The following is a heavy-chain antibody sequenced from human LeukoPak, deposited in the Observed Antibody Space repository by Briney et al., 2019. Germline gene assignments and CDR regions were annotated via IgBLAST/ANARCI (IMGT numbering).Heavy chain of an antibody. CDR3: ARETPRRGETRDGYR. D-gene: IGHD5-24*01. CDR1: GFTFRNYW. J-gene: IGHJ4*02. Sequence: GGSLRLSCAASGFTFRNYWMNWVRQAPGKGLECLANIKEDGSETYYADSVVGRFTISRDNAKNSLYLQMNSLRAEDTAVYYCARETPRRGETRDGYRWGQGTLVTVSS. CDR2: IKEDGSET. V-gene: IGHV3-7*01.